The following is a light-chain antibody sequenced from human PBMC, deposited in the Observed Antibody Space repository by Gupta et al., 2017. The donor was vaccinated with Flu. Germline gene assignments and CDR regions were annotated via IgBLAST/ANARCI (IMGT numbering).Light chain of an antibody. J-gene: IGKJ1*01. Sequence: IVMTQSPDSLPVSLGERATINCKSSQSVLYSSNNKNYLAWYQQKPGQPPKLLIYWASTRESGVPDRFSGSGSGTDFTLTISSLQAEDVTVYYCQQYDSTPQTFGQGTKVEIK. CDR2: WAS. CDR3: QQYDSTPQT. CDR1: QSVLYSSNNKNY. V-gene: IGKV4-1*01.